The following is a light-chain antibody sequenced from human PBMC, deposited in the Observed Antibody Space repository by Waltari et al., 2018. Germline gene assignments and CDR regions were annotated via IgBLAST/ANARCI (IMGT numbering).Light chain of an antibody. CDR2: GAS. V-gene: IGKV3-15*01. CDR1: QSISSN. CDR3: QQYSEWPYT. J-gene: IGKJ2*01. Sequence: EIVMTQPPATLSVSPGERATLSCRASQSISSNLAWYQHKPGQPPRLLVYGASTRATGFPARFSGSGSGTEFTLTISSLQSEDFAVYYCQQYSEWPYTFGQGTKLEIK.